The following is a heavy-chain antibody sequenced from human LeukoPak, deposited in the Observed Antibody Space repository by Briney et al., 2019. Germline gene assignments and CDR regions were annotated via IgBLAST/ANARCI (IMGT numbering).Heavy chain of an antibody. V-gene: IGHV1-18*01. D-gene: IGHD3-9*01. Sequence: ASVKVSCKASGYTFTSYGISWVRQAPGQGLEWMGWISAYNGNTNYAQKLQGRVTMTTDTSTSTAYMELRSLRSDDTAVYYCARDQRPLRYFDWYYWGQGTLVTVSS. J-gene: IGHJ4*02. CDR3: ARDQRPLRYFDWYY. CDR1: GYTFTSYG. CDR2: ISAYNGNT.